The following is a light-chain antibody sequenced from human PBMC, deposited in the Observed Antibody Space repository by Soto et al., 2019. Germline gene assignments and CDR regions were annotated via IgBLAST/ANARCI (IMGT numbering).Light chain of an antibody. CDR3: QQYGTSPLT. J-gene: IGKJ1*01. CDR1: QSVSNNY. V-gene: IGKV3-20*01. CDR2: GAS. Sequence: EIVLTHFPGTLSLSPGERATLSCRASQSVSNNYLAWYQQKPGQAPRLVIFGASNRATGIPDRFSASGSGTEFTLTISRLEPEDVAVYYCQQYGTSPLTFGHGTKVEI.